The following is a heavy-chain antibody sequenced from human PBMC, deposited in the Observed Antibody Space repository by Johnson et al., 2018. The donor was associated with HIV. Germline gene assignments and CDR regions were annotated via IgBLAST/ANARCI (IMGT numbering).Heavy chain of an antibody. J-gene: IGHJ3*02. V-gene: IGHV3-66*01. Sequence: VQLVESGGGLVQPGGSLRLSCVASGFTVGTKYMSWIRQAPGKGLEWVSVIYSGCSTYYADFVKGRFTISRDNSKNTVYLQMNSLRGEDTAVYYCARDRGLDAFDIWGQGTMVTVSS. D-gene: IGHD3-10*01. CDR1: GFTVGTKY. CDR2: IYSGCST. CDR3: ARDRGLDAFDI.